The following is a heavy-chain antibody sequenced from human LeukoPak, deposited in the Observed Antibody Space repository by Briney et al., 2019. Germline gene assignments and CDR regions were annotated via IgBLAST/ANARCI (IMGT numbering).Heavy chain of an antibody. CDR3: ARAHNWKYGSFDF. V-gene: IGHV3-53*01. CDR2: IYSGGST. CDR1: GFTVSSNY. D-gene: IGHD1-7*01. J-gene: IGHJ4*02. Sequence: GGSLRLSCAASGFTVSSNYMSWVRQAPGKGLEWVSVIYSGGSTYYADSVKGRFTISRDNSKSTLYIQMNSLRAEDTAVCYCARAHNWKYGSFDFWGQGTLVTVSS.